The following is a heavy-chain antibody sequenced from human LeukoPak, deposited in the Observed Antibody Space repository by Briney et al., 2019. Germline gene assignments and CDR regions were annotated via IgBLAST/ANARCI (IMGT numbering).Heavy chain of an antibody. V-gene: IGHV1-18*01. J-gene: IGHJ3*02. CDR2: ISAYNGNT. CDR1: GGTFSSYG. CDR3: ARDRYQWLVAGLDAFDI. Sequence: HWASVKVSCKASGGTFSSYGISWVRQAPGQGLEWMGWISAYNGNTNYAQKLQGRVTMTTDTSTSTAYMELRSLRSDDAAVYYCARDRYQWLVAGLDAFDIWGQGTMVTVSS. D-gene: IGHD6-19*01.